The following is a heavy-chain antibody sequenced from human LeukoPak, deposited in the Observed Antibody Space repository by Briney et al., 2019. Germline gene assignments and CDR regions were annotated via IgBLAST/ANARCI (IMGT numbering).Heavy chain of an antibody. D-gene: IGHD6-13*01. CDR1: GFTFSNYA. CDR3: ARAFYSSSWFDY. J-gene: IGHJ4*02. CDR2: ISGSGGNT. V-gene: IGHV3-23*01. Sequence: GGSLRLSCAASGFTFSNYAMSWVRQAPGKGLEWVSAISGSGGNTYYADSVKGRFTISRDNSKNTLFLQMNSLKTEDTAVYYCARAFYSSSWFDYWGQGTLVTVSS.